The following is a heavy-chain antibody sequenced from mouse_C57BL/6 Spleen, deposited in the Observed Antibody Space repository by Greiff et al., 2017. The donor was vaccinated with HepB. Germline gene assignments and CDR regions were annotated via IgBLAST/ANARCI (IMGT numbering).Heavy chain of an antibody. J-gene: IGHJ2*01. D-gene: IGHD1-1*01. Sequence: QVQLQQSGAELVRPGASVTLSCKASGYTFTDYEMHWVKQTPVHGLEWIGAIDPETGGTAYNPKFKGKAILTADKSSSTAYVELRSLTSEDSAVYYCITAVVPYYFDYWGQGTTLTVSS. CDR2: IDPETGGT. CDR3: ITAVVPYYFDY. V-gene: IGHV1-15*01. CDR1: GYTFTDYE.